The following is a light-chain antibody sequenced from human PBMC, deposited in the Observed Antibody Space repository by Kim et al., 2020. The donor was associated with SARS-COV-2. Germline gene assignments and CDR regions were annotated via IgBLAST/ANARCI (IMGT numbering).Light chain of an antibody. V-gene: IGLV4-69*01. J-gene: IGLJ3*02. Sequence: QPVLTQSPSASASLGASVKLTRTLSSGHSSYAIAWHQQQPEKGPRYLMKLNSDGSHSKGDGIPDRFSGSSSGAERYLTISSLLSEDEADYYCQTWGTGIQVFGGGTQLTVL. CDR2: LNSDGSH. CDR3: QTWGTGIQV. CDR1: SGHSSYA.